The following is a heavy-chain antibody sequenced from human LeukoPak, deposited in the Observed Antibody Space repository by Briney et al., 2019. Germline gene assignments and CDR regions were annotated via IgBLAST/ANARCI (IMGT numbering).Heavy chain of an antibody. J-gene: IGHJ5*02. V-gene: IGHV3-23*01. CDR3: TKDYGEA. Sequence: PGGSLRLSCAASGFTFSSYAMSWVRQAPGKGLEWVSSITGTGRETYFADSVRGRFTISRDNSKNTLYLQMNSLRAEDTALYYCTKDYGEAWGQGTLVTVSS. CDR2: ITGTGRET. CDR1: GFTFSSYA. D-gene: IGHD4-17*01.